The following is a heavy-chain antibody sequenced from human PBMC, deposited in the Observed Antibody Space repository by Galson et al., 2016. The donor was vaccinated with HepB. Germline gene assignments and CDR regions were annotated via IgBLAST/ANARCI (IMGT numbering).Heavy chain of an antibody. Sequence: SLRLSCAASGFTFSSNWMNRVRQTPGKGLEWVANINQGGSENNYVDSVKGRFTISRDNAKNSLYLQMHSLRVEDTAVYYCVRDIHYTGGGGYYRAFDIWGQGTMVTVSS. CDR2: INQGGSEN. J-gene: IGHJ3*02. CDR3: VRDIHYTGGGGYYRAFDI. CDR1: GFTFSSNW. V-gene: IGHV3-7*04. D-gene: IGHD2-8*02.